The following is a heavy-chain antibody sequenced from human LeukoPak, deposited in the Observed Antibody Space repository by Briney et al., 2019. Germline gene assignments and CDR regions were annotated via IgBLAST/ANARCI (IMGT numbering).Heavy chain of an antibody. Sequence: SETLSLTCTVSGYSISSGYYWGWIRQPPGKGLEWIGIIYHSGRTDYNPSLKSRVTISEDTSKNQFSLKLSSVTAADTAVYYCARDLYGGTSATFDYWGQGTLVTVSS. CDR1: GYSISSGYY. D-gene: IGHD4-23*01. CDR2: IYHSGRT. J-gene: IGHJ4*02. V-gene: IGHV4-38-2*02. CDR3: ARDLYGGTSATFDY.